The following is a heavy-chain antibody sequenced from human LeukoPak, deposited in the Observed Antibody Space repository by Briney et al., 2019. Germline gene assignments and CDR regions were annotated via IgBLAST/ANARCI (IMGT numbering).Heavy chain of an antibody. CDR1: GGSISSGGYS. V-gene: IGHV4-30-2*01. CDR3: ARFTKYGYRSRGAVAGTNWFDP. J-gene: IGHJ5*02. Sequence: SQTLSLTCAVSGGSISSGGYSWSWIRQPPGKGLEWIGYIYHSGSTYYNPSLKSRVTISVDRSKNQFSLKLSSVTAADTAVYYCARFTKYGYRSRGAVAGTNWFDPWGQGTLVTVSS. D-gene: IGHD6-19*01. CDR2: IYHSGST.